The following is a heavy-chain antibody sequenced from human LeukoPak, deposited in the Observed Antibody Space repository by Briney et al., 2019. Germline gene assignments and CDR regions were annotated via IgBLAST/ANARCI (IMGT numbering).Heavy chain of an antibody. J-gene: IGHJ4*02. Sequence: PGGSLRLSCAASGFTFSSYWMSWVRQAPGKGQEWVSYISSSSSAIYYADSVKGRFTISRDNAKNSLYLQMNSLRDEDTAVYYCARDLGGGFDYWGQGTLVTVSS. CDR3: ARDLGGGFDY. D-gene: IGHD3-16*01. CDR2: ISSSSSAI. CDR1: GFTFSSYW. V-gene: IGHV3-48*02.